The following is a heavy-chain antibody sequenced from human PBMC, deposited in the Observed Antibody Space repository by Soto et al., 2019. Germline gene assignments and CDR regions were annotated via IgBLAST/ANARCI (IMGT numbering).Heavy chain of an antibody. D-gene: IGHD2-2*01. J-gene: IGHJ6*02. CDR2: INPNSGGT. CDR3: ARGYCSSTSCYGDSYYGMDV. Sequence: GASVKVSCKASGYTFTGYYMHWVRQAPGQGLEWMGWINPNSGGTNYAQKFQGWVTMTRDTSISTAYMELSRLRSDDTAVYYCARGYCSSTSCYGDSYYGMDVWGQGTTVTVSS. V-gene: IGHV1-2*04. CDR1: GYTFTGYY.